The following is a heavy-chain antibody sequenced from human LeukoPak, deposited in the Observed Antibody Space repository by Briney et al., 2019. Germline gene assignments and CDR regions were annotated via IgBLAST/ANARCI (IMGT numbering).Heavy chain of an antibody. Sequence: GGSLRLSCAASGFTFSSYGMSWVRQAPGKGLEWVSAISGSGGSTYYADSVKGRFTISRDNSKNTLYLQMNSLRAEDTAVYYCAKDSSGYYPRYYYYMDVWGKGTTVTISS. CDR3: AKDSSGYYPRYYYYMDV. CDR2: ISGSGGST. CDR1: GFTFSSYG. J-gene: IGHJ6*03. V-gene: IGHV3-23*01. D-gene: IGHD3-22*01.